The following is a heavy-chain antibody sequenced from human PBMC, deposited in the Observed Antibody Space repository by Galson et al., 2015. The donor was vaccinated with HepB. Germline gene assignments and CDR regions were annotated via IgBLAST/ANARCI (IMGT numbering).Heavy chain of an antibody. Sequence: SLRLSCAASGFTFSSYWMSWVRQAPGKGLEWVANIKQDGSEKYYVDSVKGRFTISRDNAKNSLYLQMNSLRAEDTAVYYCAKGESSSDYYYMDVWGKGTTVTVSS. CDR3: AKGESSSDYYYMDV. CDR2: IKQDGSEK. J-gene: IGHJ6*03. D-gene: IGHD6-6*01. CDR1: GFTFSSYW. V-gene: IGHV3-7*01.